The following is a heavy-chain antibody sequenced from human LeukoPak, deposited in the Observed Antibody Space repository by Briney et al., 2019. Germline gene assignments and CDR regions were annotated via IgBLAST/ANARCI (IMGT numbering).Heavy chain of an antibody. CDR1: GFTFSSLW. CDR2: ISWNSGSI. J-gene: IGHJ3*02. V-gene: IGHV3-9*01. D-gene: IGHD5-18*01. Sequence: GGSLRLSCAASGFTFSSLWMNWVRQAPGKGLEWVSGISWNSGSIGYADSVKGRFTISRDNAKNSLYLQMNSLRAEDTALYYCAKTSGYSYAHDAFDIWGQGTMVTVSS. CDR3: AKTSGYSYAHDAFDI.